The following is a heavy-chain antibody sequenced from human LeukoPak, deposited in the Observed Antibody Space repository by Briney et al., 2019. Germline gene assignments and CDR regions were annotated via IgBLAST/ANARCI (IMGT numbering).Heavy chain of an antibody. D-gene: IGHD1-1*01. V-gene: IGHV1-69*04. J-gene: IGHJ6*02. CDR3: AREKMEVGYYGLDV. Sequence: SGKVSFKASGGPFGHFSINWVRQAPGQGLEWMGRIIPILNVPNYAQKLQGRVTIAADKSTSTAYMELSSLRSDDTAVYYCAREKMEVGYYGLDVWGQGTTVTVSS. CDR2: IIPILNVP. CDR1: GGPFGHFS.